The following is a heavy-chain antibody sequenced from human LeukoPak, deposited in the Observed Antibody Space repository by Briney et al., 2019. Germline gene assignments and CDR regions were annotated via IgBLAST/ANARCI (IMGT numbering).Heavy chain of an antibody. Sequence: PGGSLRLSCAVSGFTFSSHAMTWVRQAPGKGLEWVSGISISGDVTYYADSVQGRFIISRDNSMNTVYLQMHSLRVDDTAVYYCANEEVPNDYWGQGTLVTVSS. J-gene: IGHJ4*02. V-gene: IGHV3-23*01. CDR3: ANEEVPNDY. CDR1: GFTFSSHA. CDR2: ISISGDVT. D-gene: IGHD4/OR15-4a*01.